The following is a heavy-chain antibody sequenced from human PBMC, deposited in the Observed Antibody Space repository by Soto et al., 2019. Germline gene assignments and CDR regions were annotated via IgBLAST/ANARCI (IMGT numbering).Heavy chain of an antibody. J-gene: IGHJ4*02. CDR2: IIPIFGTA. CDR1: GGTFSSYA. V-gene: IGHV1-69*06. CDR3: GGDSGGNPGW. Sequence: QVQLVQSGAEVKKPGSSVKVSCKASGGTFSSYAISWVRQAPGQGLEWMGGIIPIFGTANYAQKFQGRVRITADKSTSTAYREWGSLGWGETAVYSGGGDSGGNPGWWGKGPLATVSS. D-gene: IGHD2-15*01.